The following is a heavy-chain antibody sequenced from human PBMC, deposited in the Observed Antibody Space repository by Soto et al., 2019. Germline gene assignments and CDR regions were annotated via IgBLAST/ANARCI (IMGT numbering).Heavy chain of an antibody. D-gene: IGHD1-26*01. V-gene: IGHV4-4*02. Sequence: SETPSLTCVVSGGCISPSNWWHWIRQSPGKGLEWIGEIYHSGAINYNPSLKSRVTMSIDKSRDQFSLKLSSVTAADTAVYYCERDREAGSYSGFDYWGQGTLVTVSS. J-gene: IGHJ4*02. CDR3: ERDREAGSYSGFDY. CDR1: GGCISPSNW. CDR2: IYHSGAI.